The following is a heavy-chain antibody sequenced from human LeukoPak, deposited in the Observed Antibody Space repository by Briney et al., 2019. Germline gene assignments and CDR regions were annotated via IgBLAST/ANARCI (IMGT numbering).Heavy chain of an antibody. Sequence: GGSLRLSCAASGFTFSDYYMSWIRQAPGKGLEWVPYISSSGSTIYYADSVKGRFTISRDNAKNSLYLQMNSLRAEDTAVYYCAREMIVAPYNWFDPWGQGTLVTVSS. V-gene: IGHV3-11*01. CDR1: GFTFSDYY. D-gene: IGHD3-22*01. CDR3: AREMIVAPYNWFDP. J-gene: IGHJ5*02. CDR2: ISSSGSTI.